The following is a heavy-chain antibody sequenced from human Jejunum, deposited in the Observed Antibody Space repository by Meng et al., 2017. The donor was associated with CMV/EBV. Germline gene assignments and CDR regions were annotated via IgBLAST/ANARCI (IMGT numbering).Heavy chain of an antibody. D-gene: IGHD3-16*01. CDR2: IYPGDSET. CDR3: ANLGGPTKSNFDY. J-gene: IGHJ4*02. Sequence: GSPFRNYWIAWVRQKPGKGLEWMGIIYPGDSETRYSPAFQGQVTISADKTINTAYLQWNSLKASDTAMYYCANLGGPTKSNFDYWGQGTLVTVSS. CDR1: GSPFRNYW. V-gene: IGHV5-51*01.